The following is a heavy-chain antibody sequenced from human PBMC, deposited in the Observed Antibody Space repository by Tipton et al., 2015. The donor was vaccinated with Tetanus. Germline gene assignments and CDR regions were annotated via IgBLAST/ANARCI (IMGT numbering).Heavy chain of an antibody. CDR2: ISGGGGST. Sequence: SLRLSCAASGFTFSSYAMSWVRQAPGKGLEWVSTISGGGGSTYSADSVKGRFTISRDNSKNTLYLQMNSLRAEDTAVYYCAKAGIWPLDSGYDFFDYWGQGTLVTVSS. CDR3: AKAGIWPLDSGYDFFDY. V-gene: IGHV3-23*01. D-gene: IGHD5-12*01. CDR1: GFTFSSYA. J-gene: IGHJ4*02.